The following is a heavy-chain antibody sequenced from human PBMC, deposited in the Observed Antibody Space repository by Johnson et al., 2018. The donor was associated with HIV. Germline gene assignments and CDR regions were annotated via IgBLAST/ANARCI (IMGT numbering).Heavy chain of an antibody. CDR3: AKDVTEWVAWIQLWAPAFDI. CDR2: ITDSGGRT. J-gene: IGHJ3*02. V-gene: IGHV3-53*01. CDR1: GFTVSSNY. D-gene: IGHD5-18*01. Sequence: VQLVESGGGLIQPGGSLRLSCAASGFTVSSNYMTWVRQAPGKGLEWVSVITDSGGRTSYADAVKGRLPISRDNSENTLYLQMNRLRAEDTAVYYGAKDVTEWVAWIQLWAPAFDIGGQGTMVTVS.